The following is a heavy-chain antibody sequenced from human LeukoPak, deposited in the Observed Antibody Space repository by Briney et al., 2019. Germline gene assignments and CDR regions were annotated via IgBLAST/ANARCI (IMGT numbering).Heavy chain of an antibody. Sequence: GGSLRLSCAASGFTFSSYAMSWVRQAPGKGLEWVSAISGSGGSTYYADSVKGRFTISRDNSKNTLYLQMNSLRAEDTAVYYCAKDPNPYGFRYNWFDPWGQGTLVTVSS. CDR2: ISGSGGST. J-gene: IGHJ5*02. V-gene: IGHV3-23*01. CDR1: GFTFSSYA. D-gene: IGHD4-17*01. CDR3: AKDPNPYGFRYNWFDP.